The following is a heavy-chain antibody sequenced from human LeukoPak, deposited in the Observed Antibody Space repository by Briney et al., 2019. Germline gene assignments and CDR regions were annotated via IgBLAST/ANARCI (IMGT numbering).Heavy chain of an antibody. D-gene: IGHD2-15*01. CDR3: ARALGYCSGGSCPRTYYFDY. J-gene: IGHJ4*02. Sequence: SETLSLTCTVSGGSISSYYWSWIRQPPGKGLEWIGYIYYSGSTNYNPSLKSRVTISVDTSKNQFSLKLSSVTAADTAVYYCARALGYCSGGSCPRTYYFDYWGQGTLVTVSS. CDR2: IYYSGST. V-gene: IGHV4-59*01. CDR1: GGSISSYY.